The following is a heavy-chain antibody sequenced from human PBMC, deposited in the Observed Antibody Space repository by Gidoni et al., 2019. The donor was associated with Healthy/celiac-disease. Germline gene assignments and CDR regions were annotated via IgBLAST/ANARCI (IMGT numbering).Heavy chain of an antibody. CDR1: GSTFRRYS. CDR3: ARAKVYADIDYYYYYGMDV. V-gene: IGHV3-21*01. J-gene: IGHJ6*01. D-gene: IGHD2-8*01. CDR2: ISSSSSDR. Sequence: EVQLVESGGGLVKPGGSLRLSCAASGSTFRRYSLNWVRQAPGKGLGWGLSISSSSSDRYYADAGKGRFTICREKAKNSLYLQMNSLRAEDTAVYYCARAKVYADIDYYYYYGMDVWGQVTTVNFSA.